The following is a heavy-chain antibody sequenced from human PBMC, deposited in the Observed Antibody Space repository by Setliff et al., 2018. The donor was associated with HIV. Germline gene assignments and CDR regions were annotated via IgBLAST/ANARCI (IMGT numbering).Heavy chain of an antibody. CDR1: GYTFTSYY. CDR3: ARDNTAFDI. Sequence: ASVKVSCKASGYTFTSYYMHWVRQAPGQGLEWMVMVYPSDGSTSYAQKFQGRVTMTRDTSTSTIYMELNSLTSEDTAVYYCARDNTAFDIWGQGTMVTVSS. D-gene: IGHD2-2*02. V-gene: IGHV1-46*01. CDR2: VYPSDGST. J-gene: IGHJ3*02.